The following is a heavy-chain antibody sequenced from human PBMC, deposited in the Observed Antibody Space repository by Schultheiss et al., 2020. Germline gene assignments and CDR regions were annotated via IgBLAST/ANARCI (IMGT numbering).Heavy chain of an antibody. CDR1: GGSISSGDYY. D-gene: IGHD6-13*01. V-gene: IGHV4-30-4*01. Sequence: SETLSLTCTVSGGSISSGDYYWSWIRQPPGKGLEWIGEIYHSGSTNYNPSLKSRVTISVDKSKNQFSLKLSSVTAADTAVYYCARVGSSWIYYFDYWGQGTLVTVSS. CDR2: IYHSGST. CDR3: ARVGSSWIYYFDY. J-gene: IGHJ4*02.